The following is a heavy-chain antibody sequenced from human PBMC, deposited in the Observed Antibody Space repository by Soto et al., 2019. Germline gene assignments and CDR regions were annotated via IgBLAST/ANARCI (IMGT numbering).Heavy chain of an antibody. CDR3: ARAKRFLEWLPVLDY. J-gene: IGHJ4*02. V-gene: IGHV4-31*03. CDR2: IYYSGST. D-gene: IGHD3-3*01. Sequence: SETLSLTCTVSGGSISSGGYYWSWIRQHPGKGLEWIGYIYYSGSTYYNPSLKSRVTISVDTSKNQFSLKLSSVTAADTAVYYCARAKRFLEWLPVLDYWGQGTLVTVSS. CDR1: GGSISSGGYY.